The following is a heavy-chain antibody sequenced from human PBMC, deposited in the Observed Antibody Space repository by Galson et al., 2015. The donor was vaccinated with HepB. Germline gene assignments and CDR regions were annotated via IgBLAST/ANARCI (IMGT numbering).Heavy chain of an antibody. D-gene: IGHD3-22*01. V-gene: IGHV3-30*18. CDR3: AKAGYYDSSGYYRPHYFDY. CDR1: GFTFSSYG. CDR2: ISYDGSNK. J-gene: IGHJ4*02. Sequence: SLRLSCAASGFTFSSYGMHWVRQAPGKGLEWVAVISYDGSNKYYADSVKGRFTISRDNSKNTLYLQMNSLRAEDTAVYYCAKAGYYDSSGYYRPHYFDYWGQGTLVTVSS.